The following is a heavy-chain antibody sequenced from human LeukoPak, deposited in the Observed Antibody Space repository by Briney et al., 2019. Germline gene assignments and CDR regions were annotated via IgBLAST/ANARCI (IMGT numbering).Heavy chain of an antibody. CDR3: ARDLREYYYYYMDV. Sequence: GGSLRLSCAASGFTFSSYSMNWVRQAPGKGLEWVSLIYSGGSTYYADSVKGRFTISRDNSKNTLYLQMNSLRAEDTAVYYCARDLREYYYYYMDVWGKGTTVTVSS. J-gene: IGHJ6*03. CDR1: GFTFSSYS. CDR2: IYSGGST. V-gene: IGHV3-66*01.